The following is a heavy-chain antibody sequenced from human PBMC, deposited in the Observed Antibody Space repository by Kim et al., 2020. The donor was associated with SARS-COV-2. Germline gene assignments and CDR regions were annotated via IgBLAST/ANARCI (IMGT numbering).Heavy chain of an antibody. D-gene: IGHD1-26*01. CDR3: ARGAYGRSGFDY. CDR1: GDSVSTDNAA. CDR2: TYYRSKWYY. V-gene: IGHV6-1*01. Sequence: SQTLSLTCAISGDSVSTDNAAWNWIRQSPSRGLEWLGRTYYRSKWYYDYSGSVKSRATINPDTSNNQFSLQLKSVTPEDTAVYYCARGAYGRSGFDYWGQGTLVTVS. J-gene: IGHJ4*02.